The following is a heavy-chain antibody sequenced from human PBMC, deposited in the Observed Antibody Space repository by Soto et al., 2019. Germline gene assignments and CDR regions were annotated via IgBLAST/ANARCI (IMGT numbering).Heavy chain of an antibody. J-gene: IGHJ4*02. CDR2: ISSSGGSI. Sequence: EVQLLQSGGALVQPGTSLRLSCAASGFTFSIHAMAWVRQAPGKGLEWLSTISSSGGSIHYADSVKGRFAISRDNAKKILYLQMDNLRAEDTALYYCAKDSDPPTYWGQGTLVTVPS. CDR3: AKDSDPPTY. V-gene: IGHV3-23*01. CDR1: GFTFSIHA.